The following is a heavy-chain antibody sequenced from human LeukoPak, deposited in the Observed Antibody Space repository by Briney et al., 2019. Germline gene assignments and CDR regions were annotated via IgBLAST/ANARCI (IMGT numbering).Heavy chain of an antibody. J-gene: IGHJ1*01. CDR2: ITTYNGNT. D-gene: IGHD2-2*02. V-gene: IGHV1-18*01. CDR1: GYTFTTYG. Sequence: WASVKVSCKASGYTFTTYGISWVRQAPGQGLEWMGWITTYNGNTNYAQKLQGRVTMTTDTSTSTAYMELRSLRSDDTAVYYCARGVPAAIAYFQHWGQGTLVTVSS. CDR3: ARGVPAAIAYFQH.